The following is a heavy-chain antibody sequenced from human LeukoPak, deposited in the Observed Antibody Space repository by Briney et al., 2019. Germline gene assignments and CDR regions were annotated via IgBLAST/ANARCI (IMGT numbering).Heavy chain of an antibody. D-gene: IGHD2/OR15-2a*01. CDR1: GGSISSSSYY. J-gene: IGHJ2*01. Sequence: TSETLSLTCTVSGGSISSSSYYWGWIRQPPGKGLEWIGSIYYSGSTYYNPSLKSRVTISVDTSKNQFSLKLSSVTAADTAVYYCARGFLYGPFDLWGRGTLVTVSS. CDR3: ARGFLYGPFDL. CDR2: IYYSGST. V-gene: IGHV4-39*07.